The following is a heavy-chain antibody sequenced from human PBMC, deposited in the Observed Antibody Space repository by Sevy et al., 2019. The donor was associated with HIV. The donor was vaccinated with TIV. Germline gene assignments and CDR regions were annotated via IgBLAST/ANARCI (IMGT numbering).Heavy chain of an antibody. Sequence: ASVKVSCKASGYTFTTYGISWVRQAPGQGLEWMGWISAYNGNTNYAQKLQGRVTMTTDTSTNTAYMELRSLRSDDTAVYYCARDGRPPMRDQFDYWGQGTLVTVSS. J-gene: IGHJ4*02. CDR3: ARDGRPPMRDQFDY. CDR1: GYTFTTYG. CDR2: ISAYNGNT. V-gene: IGHV1-18*01.